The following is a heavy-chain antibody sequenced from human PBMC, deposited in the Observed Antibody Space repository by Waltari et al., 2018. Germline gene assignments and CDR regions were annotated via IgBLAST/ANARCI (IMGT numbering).Heavy chain of an antibody. V-gene: IGHV3-72*01. J-gene: IGHJ4*02. Sequence: EVQLVESGGGLGQPGGSLRLSCVISGFTFSAHYMDWVRQTPGVWLEWVCRSTNKATSYTTIYAASVKGRFSVSRDDSKNSLYLQMDSLKTEDTAVYYCVRGKKGFDYWGQGALVIVSS. CDR1: GFTFSAHY. CDR2: STNKATSYTT. CDR3: VRGKKGFDY.